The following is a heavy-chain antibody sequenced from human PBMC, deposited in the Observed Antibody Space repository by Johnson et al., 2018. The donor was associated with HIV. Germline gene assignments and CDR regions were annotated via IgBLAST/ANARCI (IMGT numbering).Heavy chain of an antibody. CDR3: ARESSWDDAFDI. D-gene: IGHD6-13*01. Sequence: QVQLVESGGGVVQPGGSLRLSCAASGFTFSSYGMHWVRQAPGKGLEWVAFIRYDGSNKYYADSVKGRFTISRDNSKNTLYLQMNSLRAEDTAVYYCARESSWDDAFDIWGQGTMVTVSS. J-gene: IGHJ3*02. CDR1: GFTFSSYG. CDR2: IRYDGSNK. V-gene: IGHV3-30*02.